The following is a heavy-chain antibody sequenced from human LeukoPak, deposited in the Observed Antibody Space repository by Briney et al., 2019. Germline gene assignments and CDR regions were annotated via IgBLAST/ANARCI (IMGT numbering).Heavy chain of an antibody. CDR1: GLTVSNHW. CDR2: IREERGQE. J-gene: IGHJ4*02. D-gene: IGHD3-16*01. V-gene: IGHV3-7*01. Sequence: GGSLRLSCVASGLTVSNHWMSWVRQAPGKGLEWVANIREERGQEYYVDSVKGRFTISKNSAKNSLYLQMNSLRAEDTAVYYCARDWGRFWGQGTLVTVSS. CDR3: ARDWGRF.